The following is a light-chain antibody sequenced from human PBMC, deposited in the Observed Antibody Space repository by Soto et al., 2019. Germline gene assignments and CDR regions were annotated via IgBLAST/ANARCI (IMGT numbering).Light chain of an antibody. CDR3: QQYDNWLT. J-gene: IGKJ4*01. CDR1: QSVGSN. Sequence: EVVMTQSPATLSVSPGERATLSCRASQSVGSNLAWYQQKPGQAPRLLIYGASTRATGIPATFSGSGSGTEFTLTISSLQSEDFAVYYCQQYDNWLTFGGGTKVDIK. V-gene: IGKV3-15*01. CDR2: GAS.